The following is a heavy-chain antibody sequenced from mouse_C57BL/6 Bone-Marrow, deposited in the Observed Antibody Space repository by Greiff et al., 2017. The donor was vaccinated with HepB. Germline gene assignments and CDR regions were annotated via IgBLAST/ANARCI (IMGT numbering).Heavy chain of an antibody. CDR2: SRNKANDYTT. Sequence: EVQVVESGGGLVQSGRSLRLSCATSGFTFSDFYMEWVRQAPGKGLEWIAASRNKANDYTTEYSASVKGRFIVSRDTSQSILYLQMNALRAEDTAIYYCARDAPITTVVAHWYFDVWGTGTTVTVSS. D-gene: IGHD1-1*01. CDR3: ARDAPITTVVAHWYFDV. J-gene: IGHJ1*03. CDR1: GFTFSDFY. V-gene: IGHV7-1*01.